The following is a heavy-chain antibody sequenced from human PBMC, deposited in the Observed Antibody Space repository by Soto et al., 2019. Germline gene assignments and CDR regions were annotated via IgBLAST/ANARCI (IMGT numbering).Heavy chain of an antibody. D-gene: IGHD2-2*01. J-gene: IGHJ4*02. V-gene: IGHV6-1*01. CDR3: ARLGIRYYQLPQSHSFDY. Sequence: PSPTLSLTCACSGDSVSRNSAAWNCIRQSPSRGLEWLGRTYYRSKWYSDYAESVKSRITINPHTSKNQFSLQLNSATPEDTAVYYCARLGIRYYQLPQSHSFDYWGQGALVTVSS. CDR2: TYYRSKWYS. CDR1: GDSVSRNSAA.